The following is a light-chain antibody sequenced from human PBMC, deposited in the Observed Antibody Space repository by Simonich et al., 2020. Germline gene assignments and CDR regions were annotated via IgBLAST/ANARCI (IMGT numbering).Light chain of an antibody. J-gene: IGKJ2*01. V-gene: IGKV2-28*01. Sequence: DIVMTQSPLSLPVTPGEPASISCRSSQSLLHSNGYNYLDWYRQKPGQSPQLLIYLGSNRASGVPDRFSGSGSGTDFTLKISRVEAEDVGVYYCMQGTHWPQTCGQGTKLEIK. CDR2: LGS. CDR3: MQGTHWPQT. CDR1: QSLLHSNGYNY.